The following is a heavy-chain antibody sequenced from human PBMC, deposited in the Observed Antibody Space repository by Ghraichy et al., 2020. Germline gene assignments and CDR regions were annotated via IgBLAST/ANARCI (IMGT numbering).Heavy chain of an antibody. J-gene: IGHJ4*02. CDR3: AKDKRGIAARLFDH. V-gene: IGHV3-23*01. Sequence: GVLNISCEASGFTFSSYAMSWVRQAPGKGLEWVSAISGSGGSTYYADSVKGRFTISRDNSKNTLYLQMNSLRAEDTAVYYCAKDKRGIAARLFDHWGQGTLVTVSS. CDR2: ISGSGGST. CDR1: GFTFSSYA. D-gene: IGHD6-13*01.